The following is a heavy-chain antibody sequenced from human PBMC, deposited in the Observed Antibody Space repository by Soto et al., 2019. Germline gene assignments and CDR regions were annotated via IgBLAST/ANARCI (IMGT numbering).Heavy chain of an antibody. V-gene: IGHV3-33*01. D-gene: IGHD5-12*01. Sequence: QVQLVESGGGKIQPGRSLRLTCAASGFAFSSYGMHWVRQAPGKGLEWVAVIWNDGTNKYYADSVKGRFSISRDNSKNTLYLQMNSLRAEDTAVYYFARDLVLHSGYDLDNGFDPWGQGTLVTVSS. J-gene: IGHJ5*02. CDR2: IWNDGTNK. CDR3: ARDLVLHSGYDLDNGFDP. CDR1: GFAFSSYG.